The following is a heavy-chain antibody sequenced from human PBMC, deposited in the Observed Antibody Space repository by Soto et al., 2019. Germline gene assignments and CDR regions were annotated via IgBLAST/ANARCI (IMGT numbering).Heavy chain of an antibody. CDR2: ISSSSSAI. Sequence: GGSLRLSCAASGFTFSTYAMNWVRQFPGRGLEWVSYISSSSSAIDYADSVKGRFTVSRDNAKDSLYLQMNSLRDEDTAVYYCASDRSLGSNWYYYLESWGQGTLVTVSS. CDR1: GFTFSTYA. CDR3: ASDRSLGSNWYYYLES. D-gene: IGHD3-16*01. J-gene: IGHJ4*02. V-gene: IGHV3-48*02.